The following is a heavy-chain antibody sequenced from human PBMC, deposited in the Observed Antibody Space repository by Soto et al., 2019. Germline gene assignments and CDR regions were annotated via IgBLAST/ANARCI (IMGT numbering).Heavy chain of an antibody. CDR2: ISSSGDTI. V-gene: IGHV3-23*01. Sequence: EVQVLESGGGLVQPGGSLRLSCVGSGFAFRTYGMSWVRQAPGKGLEWVSGISSSGDTIYYADCVKGRFTISRDNSKNTLVLQMNNLAAEDTALYYCAERGDSGWYYLDYWGQGTLVTVSS. CDR3: AERGDSGWYYLDY. J-gene: IGHJ4*02. D-gene: IGHD6-19*01. CDR1: GFAFRTYG.